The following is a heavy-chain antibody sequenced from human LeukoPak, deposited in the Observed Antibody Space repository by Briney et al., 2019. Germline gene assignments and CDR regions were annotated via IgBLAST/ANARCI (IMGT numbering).Heavy chain of an antibody. Sequence: SGTLSLTCAASDGSISSSNWWCWVRQPPGKGLEWIEEIYHSGSTNYNPSLKSRVTISVDKSKNQFSLKLSSVTAAYTAVYYCARDTEEVGILWFGDLHHAFDIWGQGTMVTVSS. CDR3: ARDTEEVGILWFGDLHHAFDI. D-gene: IGHD3-10*01. CDR2: IYHSGST. V-gene: IGHV4-4*02. CDR1: DGSISSSNW. J-gene: IGHJ3*02.